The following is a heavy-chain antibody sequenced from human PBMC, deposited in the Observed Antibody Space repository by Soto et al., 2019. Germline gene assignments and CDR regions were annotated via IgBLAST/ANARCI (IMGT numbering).Heavy chain of an antibody. CDR2: IYWNDDR. J-gene: IGHJ6*02. CDR3: VHSLHTSGWYRYYGMDV. Sequence: SCPKLGSPTRTERVYCSVVAVSLRNSGVGVGWIRQPPGKTLEWLGLIYWNDDRRYSPSLKTRLTITKDTSKNQVVLTVTNMDPVDTATYYCVHSLHTSGWYRYYGMDVWGQGTTVTV. CDR1: AVSLRNSGVG. V-gene: IGHV2-5*01. D-gene: IGHD6-19*01.